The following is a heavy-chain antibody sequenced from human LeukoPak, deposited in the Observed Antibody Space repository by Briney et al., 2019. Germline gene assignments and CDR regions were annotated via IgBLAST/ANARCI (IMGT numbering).Heavy chain of an antibody. Sequence: ASVKVSCKASGYTFTGYYMHWVRQAPGQGLAWMGWINPNSGGTNYAQKFQGRVTMTRDTSISTAYMELSRLRSDDTAVYYCARGLYDILTGYYSYYFDYWGQGTLVTVSS. CDR1: GYTFTGYY. V-gene: IGHV1-2*02. J-gene: IGHJ4*02. CDR3: ARGLYDILTGYYSYYFDY. D-gene: IGHD3-9*01. CDR2: INPNSGGT.